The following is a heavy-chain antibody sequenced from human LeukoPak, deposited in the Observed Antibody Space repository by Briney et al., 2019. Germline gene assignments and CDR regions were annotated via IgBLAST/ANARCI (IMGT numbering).Heavy chain of an antibody. CDR1: GFTFNDYG. D-gene: IGHD5-18*01. J-gene: IGHJ3*02. V-gene: IGHV3-20*04. CDR3: ARDQAEIQLWPSAFDI. Sequence: RPGGSLRLSWAASGFTFNDYGISGGRQAPGKGLEWVSGINWYGGSTGYADSVKGRFTISRDNAKNSLYLQMNSLRAADTALYYCARDQAEIQLWPSAFDIWGQGTMVTVSS. CDR2: INWYGGST.